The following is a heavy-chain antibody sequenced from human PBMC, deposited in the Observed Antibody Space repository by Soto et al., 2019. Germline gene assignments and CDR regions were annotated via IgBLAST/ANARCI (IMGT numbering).Heavy chain of an antibody. J-gene: IGHJ5*02. CDR1: GYTFTSYY. CDR3: ARDLGHNWNYAGYWFDP. Sequence: GASVKVSCKASGYTFTSYYMHWLRQAPGQGLEWMGIINPSGGSTSYAQKFQGRVTMTRDTSTSTVYMELSSLRSEDTAVYYCARDLGHNWNYAGYWFDPWGQGTLVTVSS. V-gene: IGHV1-46*03. D-gene: IGHD1-7*01. CDR2: INPSGGST.